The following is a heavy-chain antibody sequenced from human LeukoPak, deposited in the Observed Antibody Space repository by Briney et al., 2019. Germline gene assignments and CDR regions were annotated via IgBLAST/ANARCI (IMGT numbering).Heavy chain of an antibody. D-gene: IGHD5-18*01. CDR3: ARAGGPTWIQKPGDY. CDR1: GYTFTGYY. J-gene: IGHJ4*02. CDR2: ISAYNGNT. V-gene: IGHV1-18*04. Sequence: GASVKVSCKASGYTFTGYYIHWVRQAPGQGLEWMGWISAYNGNTNYAQKLQGRVTMTTDTSTSTAYMELRSLRSDDTAVYYCARAGGPTWIQKPGDYWGQGTLVTVSS.